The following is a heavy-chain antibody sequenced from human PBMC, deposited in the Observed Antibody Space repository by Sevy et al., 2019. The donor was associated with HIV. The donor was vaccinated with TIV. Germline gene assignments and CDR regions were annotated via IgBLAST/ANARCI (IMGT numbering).Heavy chain of an antibody. CDR3: AGESRNYDFWSGYPERPLAYGMDV. CDR2: IIPIFGTA. J-gene: IGHJ6*02. Sequence: ASVKVSCKASGGTFSSYAISWVRQAPGQGLEWMGGIIPIFGTANYAQKFQGRVTITADESTSTAYMELSSLRSEDTAVYYCAGESRNYDFWSGYPERPLAYGMDVWGQGTTVTVSS. D-gene: IGHD3-3*01. V-gene: IGHV1-69*13. CDR1: GGTFSSYA.